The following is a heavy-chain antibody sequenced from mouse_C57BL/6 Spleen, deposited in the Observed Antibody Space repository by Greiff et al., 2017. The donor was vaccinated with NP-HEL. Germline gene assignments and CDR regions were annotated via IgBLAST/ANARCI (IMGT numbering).Heavy chain of an antibody. J-gene: IGHJ4*01. D-gene: IGHD2-1*01. CDR1: GFSLTSYG. CDR3: AKKKGGNYDYAMDY. Sequence: QVQLQQSGPGLVQPSQSLSITCTVSGFSLTSYGVHWVRQSPGKGLEWLGVIWRGGSTDYNAAFMSRLSITKDNSKSQVFFKMNSLQADDTAIYYCAKKKGGNYDYAMDYWGQGTSVTVSS. CDR2: IWRGGST. V-gene: IGHV2-5*01.